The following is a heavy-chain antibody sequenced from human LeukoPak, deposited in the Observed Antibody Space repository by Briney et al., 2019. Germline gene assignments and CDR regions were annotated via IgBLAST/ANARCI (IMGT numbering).Heavy chain of an antibody. D-gene: IGHD3-22*01. CDR1: GFTFSDYY. CDR3: ARDSPPGSSGYYPILYY. V-gene: IGHV3-11*04. Sequence: PGGSLRLSCAASGFTFSDYYMSWIRQAPGKGLEWVSYISSSGSTIYYADSVKGRFTISRDNAKNSLYLQMNSLRAEDTAVYYCARDSPPGSSGYYPILYYWGQGTLVTVSS. CDR2: ISSSGSTI. J-gene: IGHJ4*02.